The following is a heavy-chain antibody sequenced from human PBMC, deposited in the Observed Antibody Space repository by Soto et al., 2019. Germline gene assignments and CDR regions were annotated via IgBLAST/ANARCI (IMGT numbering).Heavy chain of an antibody. J-gene: IGHJ4*02. CDR2: ISGSGGST. D-gene: IGHD1-26*01. CDR3: ARRGSGSSYDY. CDR1: GFTFSSYA. V-gene: IGHV3-23*01. Sequence: EVQLLESGGGLVQPGGSLRLSCAASGFTFSSYAMRWVRQAPVNGLEWVSAISGSGGSTYYADSVKGRFTISRDNSKNTLYLQMNRLSAEATAVYFCARRGSGSSYDYWGQGTLVTVSS.